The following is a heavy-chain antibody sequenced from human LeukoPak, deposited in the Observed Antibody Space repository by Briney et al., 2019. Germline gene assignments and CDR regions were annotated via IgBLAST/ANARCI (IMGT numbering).Heavy chain of an antibody. CDR1: GGSISSYY. Sequence: SETLSLTCTVSGGSISSYYWSWIRQPAGKGLEWIGRIYTSGSTNYNPSLKSRVTMSVDRSKNQFSLKLSSVTAADTAVYYCARDREIRFLEWLTAGYYYYGMDVWGQGTTVTVSS. V-gene: IGHV4-4*07. D-gene: IGHD3-3*01. CDR2: IYTSGST. J-gene: IGHJ6*02. CDR3: ARDREIRFLEWLTAGYYYYGMDV.